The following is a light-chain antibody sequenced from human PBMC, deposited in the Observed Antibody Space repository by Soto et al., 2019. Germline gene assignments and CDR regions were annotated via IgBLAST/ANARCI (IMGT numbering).Light chain of an antibody. J-gene: IGKJ2*01. CDR2: GAS. CDR1: QSVSSN. V-gene: IGKV3-15*01. Sequence: DTVMTQSPATLSVSPGERATLSCRASQSVSSNLAWYQQKPGQAPRLLIYGASTRATGIPARFSGSGSGTEFTLTISSLQYEDVAVYYCQQYNNWPPYTFGQGTKLEIK. CDR3: QQYNNWPPYT.